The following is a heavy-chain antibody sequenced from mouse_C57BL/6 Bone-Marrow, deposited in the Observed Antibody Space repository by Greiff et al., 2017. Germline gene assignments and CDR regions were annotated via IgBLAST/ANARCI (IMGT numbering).Heavy chain of an antibody. CDR3: TTQSPYYYGSSYDY. Sequence: VQLKESGAELVRPGASVKLSCTASGFNIKDDYMHWVKQRPEQGLEWIGWIDPENGDTEYASKFQGKATITAATSSNTAYLQLSSLTSEDTAVYYCTTQSPYYYGSSYDYWGQGTTRTVSS. CDR2: IDPENGDT. D-gene: IGHD1-1*01. J-gene: IGHJ2*01. V-gene: IGHV14-4*01. CDR1: GFNIKDDY.